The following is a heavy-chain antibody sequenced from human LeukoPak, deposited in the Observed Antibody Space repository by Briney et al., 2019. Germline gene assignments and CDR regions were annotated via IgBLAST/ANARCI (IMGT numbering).Heavy chain of an antibody. D-gene: IGHD3-22*01. V-gene: IGHV3-73*01. J-gene: IGHJ6*02. CDR1: GFTFSSYA. Sequence: GGSLRLSCAASGFTFSSYAMHWVRQASGKGLEWVGRIRGKGDTYTTTYGASLKGRFTISRDDSKNTAYLQMNSLKTEDTAVYYCSSGIYYYDSSGYSYGMDVWGQGTTVTVSS. CDR2: IRGKGDTYTT. CDR3: SSGIYYYDSSGYSYGMDV.